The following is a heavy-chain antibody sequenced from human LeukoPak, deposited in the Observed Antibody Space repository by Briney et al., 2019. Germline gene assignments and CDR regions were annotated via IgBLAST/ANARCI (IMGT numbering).Heavy chain of an antibody. CDR3: ASDQISYDSSGSFDY. J-gene: IGHJ4*02. Sequence: GGSLRLSCAVSGFTVSKNYMSWVRQAPGKGLGWVSVIYSGGSTYYADTVKGRFTTSRDNSKNTLYLQMNILRAEDTAVYYCASDQISYDSSGSFDYWGQGTLVTVSS. CDR1: GFTVSKNY. V-gene: IGHV3-66*01. CDR2: IYSGGST. D-gene: IGHD3-22*01.